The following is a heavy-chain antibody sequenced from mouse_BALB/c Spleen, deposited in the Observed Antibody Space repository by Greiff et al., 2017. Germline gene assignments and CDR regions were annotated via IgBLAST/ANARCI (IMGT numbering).Heavy chain of an antibody. CDR3: ARGDYRYDD. CDR2: ISYDGSN. Sequence: EVQLQQSGPGLVKPSQSLSLTCSVTGYSITSGYYWNWIRQFPGNKLEWMGYISYDGSNNYNPSLKNRISITRDTSKNQFFLKLNSVTTEDTATYYCARGDYRYDDWGQGTTLTVSS. J-gene: IGHJ2*01. D-gene: IGHD2-14*01. CDR1: GYSITSGYY. V-gene: IGHV3-6*02.